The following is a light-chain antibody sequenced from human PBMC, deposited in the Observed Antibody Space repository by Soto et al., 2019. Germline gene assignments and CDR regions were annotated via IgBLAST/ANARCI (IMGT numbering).Light chain of an antibody. J-gene: IGLJ2*01. Sequence: SYELTQPPSVSVAPGETATITCGGNNIGSKSVHWYRQKPGQAPVLVIYNDVDRPSGIPERLFASNSGNTATLSISRVEAGDEAAYYCQVWHSSSDQIFGGGTQLTVL. CDR2: NDV. CDR1: NIGSKS. CDR3: QVWHSSSDQI. V-gene: IGLV3-21*04.